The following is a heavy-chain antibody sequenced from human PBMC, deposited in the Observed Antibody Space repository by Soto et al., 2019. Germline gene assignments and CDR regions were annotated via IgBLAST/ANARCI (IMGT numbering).Heavy chain of an antibody. CDR2: IYYSGST. J-gene: IGHJ6*02. Sequence: SSETLSLTCTVSGGSIRSSSYYWVWIRQPPGKGLEWIGSIYYSGSTYYNPSLKSRVTISVDTSKNQFSLKLSSVTAADTAVYYCATRRTGYSSSWYYYYGMDVWGQGTTVTVSS. CDR1: GGSIRSSSYY. D-gene: IGHD6-13*01. CDR3: ATRRTGYSSSWYYYYGMDV. V-gene: IGHV4-39*01.